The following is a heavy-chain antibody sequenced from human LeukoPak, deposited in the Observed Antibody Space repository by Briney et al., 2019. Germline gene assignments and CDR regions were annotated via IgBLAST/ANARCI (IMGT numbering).Heavy chain of an antibody. J-gene: IGHJ4*02. Sequence: PGGSLRLSCAASGLTFSSYAMSWVRQAPGKGLEWVSYISSSGSTIYYTDSVKGRFTISRDNAKKSLYLQMNSLRAEDTAVYYCARVYSSGWSYWGQGTLVTVSS. CDR3: ARVYSSGWSY. V-gene: IGHV3-48*03. CDR1: GLTFSSYA. D-gene: IGHD6-19*01. CDR2: ISSSGSTI.